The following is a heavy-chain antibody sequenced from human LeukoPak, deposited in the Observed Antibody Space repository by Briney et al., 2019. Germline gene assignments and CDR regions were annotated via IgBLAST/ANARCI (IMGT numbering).Heavy chain of an antibody. CDR2: IYYSGST. J-gene: IGHJ5*02. CDR1: GDSISSSSYY. CDR3: ARGSAISVVPAARWFDP. Sequence: PSETLSLTCTVSGDSISSSSYYWSWIRQPPGKGLEWIGYIYYSGSTNYNPSLKSRVTISVDTSKNQFSLKLSSVTAADTAVYYCARGSAISVVPAARWFDPWGQGTLVTVSS. D-gene: IGHD2-2*01. V-gene: IGHV4-61*01.